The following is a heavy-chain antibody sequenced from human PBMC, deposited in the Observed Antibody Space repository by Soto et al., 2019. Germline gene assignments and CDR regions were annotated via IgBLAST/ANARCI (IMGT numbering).Heavy chain of an antibody. Sequence: GASVKVSCKASGYTFTGHYIHWVRQAPEQGPEWMGEIGPESGATRYAQRFQGRVTMTRDMSITTVYMELSRLRSDDTAVYYCARVMATTPPSFDYWGQGTLVTVSS. D-gene: IGHD1-1*01. CDR3: ARVMATTPPSFDY. V-gene: IGHV1-2*02. CDR1: GYTFTGHY. J-gene: IGHJ4*02. CDR2: IGPESGAT.